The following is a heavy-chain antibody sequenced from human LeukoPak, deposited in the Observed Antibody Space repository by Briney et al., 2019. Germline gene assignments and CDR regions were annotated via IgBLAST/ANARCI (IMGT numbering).Heavy chain of an antibody. D-gene: IGHD3-22*01. CDR3: ARDPTKYYYDSSGYGLFDY. CDR1: GFTFSRYA. Sequence: GRSMRLSCAASGFTFSRYAMHWVRQAPGKGLEWVAVISYDGSNKYYADSVKGRFTISRDNSKNTLYLQMNSLRAEDTAVYYCARDPTKYYYDSSGYGLFDYWGQGTLVTVSS. V-gene: IGHV3-30-3*01. CDR2: ISYDGSNK. J-gene: IGHJ4*02.